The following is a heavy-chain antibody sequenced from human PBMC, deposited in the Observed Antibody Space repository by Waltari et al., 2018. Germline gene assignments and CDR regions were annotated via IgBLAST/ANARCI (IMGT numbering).Heavy chain of an antibody. CDR3: ASPISGYSSGPGGY. V-gene: IGHV3-21*03. J-gene: IGHJ4*02. D-gene: IGHD6-19*01. CDR2: ISSSSSYI. Sequence: EVQLVESGGALVKPGGSLRLSCAASGFTFSSYSMNWVRQAPGKGLEWVSSISSSSSYIYYADSVKGRFTISRDNAKNSLYLQMNSLRAEDTAVYYCASPISGYSSGPGGYWGQGTLVTVSS. CDR1: GFTFSSYS.